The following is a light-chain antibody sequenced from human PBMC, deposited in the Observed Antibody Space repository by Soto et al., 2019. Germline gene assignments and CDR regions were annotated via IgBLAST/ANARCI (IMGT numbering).Light chain of an antibody. CDR1: NNDVGAYNY. CDR2: EVN. CDR3: DSYTISSTRV. Sequence: QSALTQPASVSGSPGQSITISCTGSNNDVGAYNYVSWYQQHPGKAPKLIIYEVNNQPSGVSHRFSGSKSGNTASLTISGLQADGEADYYCDSYTISSTRVFGGGTKVTVL. V-gene: IGLV2-14*01. J-gene: IGLJ3*02.